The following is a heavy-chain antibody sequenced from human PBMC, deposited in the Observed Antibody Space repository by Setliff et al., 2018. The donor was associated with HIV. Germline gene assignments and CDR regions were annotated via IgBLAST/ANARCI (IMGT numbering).Heavy chain of an antibody. CDR1: GGTSSNYA. D-gene: IGHD3-10*01. CDR3: ARGLITMVRGIHLYYMDV. J-gene: IGHJ6*03. CDR2: MYPNSGNT. V-gene: IGHV1-8*01. Sequence: ASVKVSCKASGGTSSNYAITWVRQAPGQGLEWMGWMYPNSGNTGYAQKFQGRVTITRNTSISTAYMELSSLRSEDTAVYYCARGLITMVRGIHLYYMDVWGKGTTVTVSS.